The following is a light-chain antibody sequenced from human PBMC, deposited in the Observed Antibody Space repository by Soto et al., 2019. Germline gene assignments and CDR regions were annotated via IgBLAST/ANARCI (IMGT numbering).Light chain of an antibody. CDR1: QGISSY. V-gene: IGKV1-9*01. J-gene: IGKJ1*01. CDR2: AAS. Sequence: DIQLTPSPSFLSASVGDRVTITCRASQGISSYLAWYQQKPGKAPKLLIYAASTLQSGVPSRFSGSGSGTEFTLTISSLQPEDFATYYCLQHNSYPRTFGQGTKVDIK. CDR3: LQHNSYPRT.